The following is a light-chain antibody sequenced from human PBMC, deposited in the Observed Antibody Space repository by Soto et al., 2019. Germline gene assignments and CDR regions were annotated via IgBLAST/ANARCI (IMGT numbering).Light chain of an antibody. Sequence: DIQMTQSPSTLSASVGDRVTITCRASQSISTRLAWYQQKSGQAPKLLLYDASSLEGGVPSRFSGSGVGTEFTLTISSLQPDDFATYYCQQYNSYSITFGQGTRLEMK. V-gene: IGKV1-5*01. CDR2: DAS. CDR1: QSISTR. CDR3: QQYNSYSIT. J-gene: IGKJ5*01.